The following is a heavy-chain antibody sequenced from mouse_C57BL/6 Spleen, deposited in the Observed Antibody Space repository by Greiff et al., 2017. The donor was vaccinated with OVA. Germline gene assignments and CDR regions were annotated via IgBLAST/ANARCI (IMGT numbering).Heavy chain of an antibody. V-gene: IGHV1-69*01. Sequence: QVQLKQPGAELVMPGASVKLSCKASGYTFTSYWMHWVKQRPGQGLEWIGEIDPSDSYTNYNQKFKGKSTLTVDKSSSTAYMQLSSLTSEDSAVYYCARGAMTYWYFDVWGTGTTVTVSS. CDR3: ARGAMTYWYFDV. CDR2: IDPSDSYT. D-gene: IGHD2-3*01. CDR1: GYTFTSYW. J-gene: IGHJ1*03.